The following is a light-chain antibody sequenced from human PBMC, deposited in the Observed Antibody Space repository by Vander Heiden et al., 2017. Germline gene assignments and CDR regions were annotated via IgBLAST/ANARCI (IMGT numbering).Light chain of an antibody. Sequence: QSVLTQPPSVSGAPGQRVTISCTGSSSNIGENYDVHWYQQLPGTAPKLLISGNNNRPSGVPDRFSVSKSGTSASLAITGLQAEDEADYYCQSYGSSLSGSRVFGGGTKVTVL. CDR2: GNN. J-gene: IGLJ3*02. CDR1: SSNIGENYD. V-gene: IGLV1-40*01. CDR3: QSYGSSLSGSRV.